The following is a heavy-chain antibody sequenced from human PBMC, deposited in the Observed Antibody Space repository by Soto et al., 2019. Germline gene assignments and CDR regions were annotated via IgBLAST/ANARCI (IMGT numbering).Heavy chain of an antibody. CDR3: AKDMELSD. V-gene: IGHV3-23*01. CDR2: ISYSGDNT. CDR1: AFTFSFAA. J-gene: IGHJ4*02. D-gene: IGHD1-7*01. Sequence: EVQLLESGGGLVQPGGSLRVSCAASAFTFSFAAMTWVRQAPGKGLEWVGLISYSGDNTYYADSVKGRFTISRDNSKDTLFLQMNSLRVEDTAIYYCAKDMELSDWGQGTLVTVSS.